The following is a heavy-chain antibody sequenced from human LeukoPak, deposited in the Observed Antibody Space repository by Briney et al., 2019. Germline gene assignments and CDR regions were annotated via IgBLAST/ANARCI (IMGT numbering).Heavy chain of an antibody. CDR1: GGSFSGYY. D-gene: IGHD6-13*01. Sequence: SETLSLTCAVYGGSFSGYYWSWIRQPPGKGLEWIGEINHSGSTNHNPSLKSRVTISVDTSKNQFSLKLSSVTAADTAVYYCARATYSSSWFYWGQGTLVTVSS. V-gene: IGHV4-34*01. CDR2: INHSGST. CDR3: ARATYSSSWFY. J-gene: IGHJ4*02.